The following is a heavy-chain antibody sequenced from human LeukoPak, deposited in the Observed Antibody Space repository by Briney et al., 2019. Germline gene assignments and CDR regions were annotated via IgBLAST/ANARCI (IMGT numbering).Heavy chain of an antibody. J-gene: IGHJ4*02. CDR1: AGSINSDY. CDR2: IYHSGNT. CDR3: ARGAGWYNY. Sequence: SETLSLTCTVSAGSINSDYWRWLRQPPGEGPEWIGYIYHSGNTNYNPSLKSRVTISIDTSKKQFSLKLSSVTAADTAVYYCARGAGWYNYWGQGTLVTVSS. D-gene: IGHD6-19*01. V-gene: IGHV4-59*01.